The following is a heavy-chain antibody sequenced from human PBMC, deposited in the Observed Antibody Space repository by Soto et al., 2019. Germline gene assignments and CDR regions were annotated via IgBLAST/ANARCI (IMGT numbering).Heavy chain of an antibody. CDR2: IYSGGST. V-gene: IGHV3-53*01. D-gene: IGHD3-10*01. J-gene: IGHJ6*02. CDR3: ARDREDVLIWFGALLYHYGMDV. Sequence: LRLSCAASGFTVSSNYMSWVRQAPGKGLEWVSVIYSGGSTYYADSVKGRFTISRDNSKNTLYLQMNSLRAEDTAVYYCARDREDVLIWFGALLYHYGMDVWGQGTTVTVSS. CDR1: GFTVSSNY.